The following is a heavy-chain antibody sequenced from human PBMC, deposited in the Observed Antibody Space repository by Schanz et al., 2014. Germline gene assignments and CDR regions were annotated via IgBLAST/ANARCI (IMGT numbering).Heavy chain of an antibody. J-gene: IGHJ4*02. CDR2: ISSSGSYT. CDR1: GFTFSDYY. D-gene: IGHD5-12*01. Sequence: QVQLVESGGGLVKPGGSLRLSCAASGFTFSDYYMSWIRQAPGKGLEWVSYISSSGSYTNYADSVKGRFTISRDNSKKTLYVQMNSLRAEDTAVYYCARDRPSGYALDFWGQGTLVTVSS. V-gene: IGHV3-11*06. CDR3: ARDRPSGYALDF.